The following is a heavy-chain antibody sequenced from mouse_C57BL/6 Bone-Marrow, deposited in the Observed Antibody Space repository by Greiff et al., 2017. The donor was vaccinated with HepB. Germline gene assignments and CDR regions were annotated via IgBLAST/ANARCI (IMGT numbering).Heavy chain of an antibody. J-gene: IGHJ2*01. CDR1: GYTFTDYY. CDR3: ARRGYYYGSYFDY. CDR2: INPNNGGT. V-gene: IGHV1-26*01. D-gene: IGHD1-1*01. Sequence: EVQLQQSGPELVKPGASVKISCKASGYTFTDYYMNWVKQSHGKSLEWIGDINPNNGGTSYNQKFKGKATLTVDKSSSTAYMELRSLTSEDSAVYYCARRGYYYGSYFDYWGQGTTLTVSS.